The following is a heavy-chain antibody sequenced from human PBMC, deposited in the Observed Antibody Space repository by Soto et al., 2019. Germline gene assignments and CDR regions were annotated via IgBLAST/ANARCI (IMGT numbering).Heavy chain of an antibody. D-gene: IGHD3-3*01. CDR3: ARGGYFWSSYYYYYGMDV. CDR2: INHSGST. Sequence: SETLPLTCAVYGASLSDNYWSWIRQHPGKGLEWIGEINHSGSTNYNPSLKSRVTISVDTSKNQFSLKLSSVTAADTAVYYCARGGYFWSSYYYYYGMDVWGQGTTVTVSS. V-gene: IGHV4-34*01. CDR1: GASLSDNY. J-gene: IGHJ6*02.